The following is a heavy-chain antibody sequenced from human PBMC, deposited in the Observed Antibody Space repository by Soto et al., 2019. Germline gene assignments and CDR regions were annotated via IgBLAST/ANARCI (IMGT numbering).Heavy chain of an antibody. Sequence: PGGSLRLSCAASGFTFSDYYMSWIRQAPGKGLEWVSYISSSGSTIYYADSVKGRFTISRDNAKNSLYLQMNSLRAEDTAVYYCAREGGYCSSTTCYVYPFDYWGRGTLVTVSS. D-gene: IGHD2-2*01. J-gene: IGHJ4*02. CDR1: GFTFSDYY. CDR2: ISSSGSTI. V-gene: IGHV3-11*04. CDR3: AREGGYCSSTTCYVYPFDY.